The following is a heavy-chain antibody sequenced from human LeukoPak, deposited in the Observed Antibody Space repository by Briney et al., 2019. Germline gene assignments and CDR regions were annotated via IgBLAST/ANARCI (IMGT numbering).Heavy chain of an antibody. CDR1: GFTFSSYW. Sequence: GGSLRLSCAASGFTFSSYWMHWVRQAPGKGLVWVSRINSDGSSTSYADSVKGRFTISRDNAKNTLYLQMNSLRAEDTAMYYCARGGVGSPTVDYWGQGTLVTLSS. CDR2: INSDGSST. V-gene: IGHV3-74*01. J-gene: IGHJ4*02. D-gene: IGHD1-26*01. CDR3: ARGGVGSPTVDY.